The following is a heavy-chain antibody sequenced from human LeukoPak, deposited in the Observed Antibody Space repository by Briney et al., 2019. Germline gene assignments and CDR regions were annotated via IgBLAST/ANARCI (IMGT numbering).Heavy chain of an antibody. CDR2: IKQDGSEK. V-gene: IGHV3-7*03. CDR1: GFTFSSYW. D-gene: IGHD6-19*01. CDR3: TRDRRYSSALNDY. J-gene: IGHJ4*02. Sequence: GGSLRLSCAASGFTFSSYWMNWVRQTPGKGLEWVANIKQDGSEKYYVDSVKGRFTISRDNAKNSLYLQMNSLRAEDTAVYYCTRDRRYSSALNDYWGQGTLVTVPS.